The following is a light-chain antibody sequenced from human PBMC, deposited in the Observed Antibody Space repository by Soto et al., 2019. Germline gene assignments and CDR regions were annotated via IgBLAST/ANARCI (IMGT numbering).Light chain of an antibody. CDR3: LLSFSGTHVV. CDR2: DTS. Sequence: QTVVTQEPSLTVSPGGTVTLTCGSSTGAVTSGHYPYWFQQKSGQAPRALIYDTSNKHSWTPARFSGSLLGGKAALTLSGAQPADEAEYYCLLSFSGTHVVFGGGTKVTVL. CDR1: TGAVTSGHY. J-gene: IGLJ2*01. V-gene: IGLV7-46*01.